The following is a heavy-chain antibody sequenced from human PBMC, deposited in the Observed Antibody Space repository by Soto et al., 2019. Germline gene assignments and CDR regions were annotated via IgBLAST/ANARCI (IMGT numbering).Heavy chain of an antibody. CDR1: GFTFSSYG. J-gene: IGHJ4*02. D-gene: IGHD3-16*02. CDR3: AKAQQWDYDYIWGSYRPTGPDY. Sequence: GGSLRLSCAASGFTFSSYGMHWVRQAPGKGLEWVAVISYDGSNKYYADSVKGRFTISRDNSKNTLYLQMNSLRAEDTAVYYCAKAQQWDYDYIWGSYRPTGPDYWGQGTLVTVSS. V-gene: IGHV3-30*18. CDR2: ISYDGSNK.